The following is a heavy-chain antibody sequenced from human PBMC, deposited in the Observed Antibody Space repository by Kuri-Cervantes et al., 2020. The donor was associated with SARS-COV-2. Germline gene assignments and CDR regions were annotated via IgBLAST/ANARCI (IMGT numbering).Heavy chain of an antibody. D-gene: IGHD6-6*01. V-gene: IGHV4-61*08. CDR1: GGSISSGGYY. Sequence: SETLSLTCTVSGGSISSGGYYWSWIRQTPGKGLEWIGYIYYSGSTNYNPSLKSRVTISVDTSKNQFSLKLSSVTAADTAVYYCAREYSSSSGKGFDYWGQGTLVTVSS. CDR3: AREYSSSSGKGFDY. CDR2: IYYSGST. J-gene: IGHJ4*02.